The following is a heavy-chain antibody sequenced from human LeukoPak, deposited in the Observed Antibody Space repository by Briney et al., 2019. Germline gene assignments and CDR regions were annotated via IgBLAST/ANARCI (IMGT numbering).Heavy chain of an antibody. CDR3: ARVRIPLVVTQYNWFDP. J-gene: IGHJ5*02. CDR2: MNPNSGNT. CDR1: GYTFTGYY. D-gene: IGHD3-22*01. V-gene: IGHV1-8*02. Sequence: ASVKVSCKASGYTFTGYYMHWVRQATGQGLEWMGWMNPNSGNTGYAQKFQGRVTMTRNTSISTAYMELSSLRSEDTAVYYCARVRIPLVVTQYNWFDPWGQGTLVTVSS.